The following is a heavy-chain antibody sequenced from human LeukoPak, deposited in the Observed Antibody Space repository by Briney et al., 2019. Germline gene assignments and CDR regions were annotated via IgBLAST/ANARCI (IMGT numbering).Heavy chain of an antibody. D-gene: IGHD5-12*01. Sequence: AGRSLRLSCAASGFTFSSYAMHWVRQAPGKGLEWVAVILYDGGNAHYADSVRGRFTISRDNPKNTLWLQMNSLTPDDTAVYYCARGEFSGLDYWGQGTLATVSS. CDR2: ILYDGGNA. J-gene: IGHJ4*02. CDR1: GFTFSSYA. V-gene: IGHV3-30-3*01. CDR3: ARGEFSGLDY.